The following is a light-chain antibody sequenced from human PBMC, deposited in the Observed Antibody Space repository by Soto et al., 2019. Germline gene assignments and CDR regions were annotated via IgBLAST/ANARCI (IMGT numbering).Light chain of an antibody. CDR3: CSYVGSSTLV. J-gene: IGLJ2*01. CDR1: SSDVGSYNL. CDR2: EVT. Sequence: QSSLTQPASVSGSPGQSITISFTGTSSDVGSYNLVSWYQQHPGKAPKLMIYEVTKRPSGVSNRFSGSKSGNTASLTISGLQAEDEADYYCCSYVGSSTLVFGGGTKLTVL. V-gene: IGLV2-23*02.